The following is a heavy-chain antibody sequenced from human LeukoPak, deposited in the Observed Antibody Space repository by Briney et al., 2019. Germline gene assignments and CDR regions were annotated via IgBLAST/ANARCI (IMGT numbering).Heavy chain of an antibody. CDR1: GGSFSGYY. CDR3: ARGGVVPPNYYYMDV. Sequence: PSETLSLTCAVYGGSFSGYYWSWIRQPPGKGLEWIGEINHSGSTNYNPSLKSRVTISVDTSKNQFSLKLSSVTAADTAVYYCARGGVVPPNYYYMDVWGKGTTVTVSS. D-gene: IGHD2-2*01. CDR2: INHSGST. V-gene: IGHV4-34*01. J-gene: IGHJ6*03.